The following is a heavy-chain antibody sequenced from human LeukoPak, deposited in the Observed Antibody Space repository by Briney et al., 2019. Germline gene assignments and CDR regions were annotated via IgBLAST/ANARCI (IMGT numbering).Heavy chain of an antibody. D-gene: IGHD4-23*01. Sequence: GGSLRLSCAASGFTFSSYAMSWVRQAPGKGLEWVSAISGSGGSTYYADSVKGRFTISRDSSKNTLYLQMNSLRAVDTAVYYCAIHVRTVATLVWDYWGQGTLVTVSS. CDR1: GFTFSSYA. J-gene: IGHJ4*02. CDR3: AIHVRTVATLVWDY. V-gene: IGHV3-23*01. CDR2: ISGSGGST.